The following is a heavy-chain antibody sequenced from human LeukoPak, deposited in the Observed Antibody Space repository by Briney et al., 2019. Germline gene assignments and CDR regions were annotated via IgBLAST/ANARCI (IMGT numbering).Heavy chain of an antibody. D-gene: IGHD1-26*01. V-gene: IGHV1-69*02. J-gene: IGHJ4*02. CDR3: ARLESRLVGATPGY. CDR1: GGTFISYT. Sequence: SVPVSCKASGGTFISYTMSWVRQARGQGLEWMGRIIPILWIANYAQKFQGRVTITAYKSTSTACVELSSVRSEDTAMYYCARLESRLVGATPGYWGQGTLVTVSS. CDR2: IIPILWIA.